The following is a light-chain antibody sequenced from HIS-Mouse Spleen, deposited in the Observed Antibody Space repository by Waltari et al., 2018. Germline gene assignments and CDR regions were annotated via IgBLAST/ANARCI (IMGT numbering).Light chain of an antibody. CDR2: EDS. J-gene: IGLJ2*01. CDR1: PFPINS. CDR3: YSTDSSGNHRV. V-gene: IGLV3-10*01. Sequence: SYELPQPPPVSVSPGQTARITCFGVPFPINSAYWYHQKSGQAPVLVIYEDSKRPSGIPERFSGSSSGTMATLTISGAQVEDEADYYCYSTDSSGNHRVFGGGTKLTVL.